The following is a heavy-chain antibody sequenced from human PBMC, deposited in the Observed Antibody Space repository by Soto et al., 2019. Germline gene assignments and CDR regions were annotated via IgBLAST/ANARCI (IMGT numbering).Heavy chain of an antibody. V-gene: IGHV1-46*01. Sequence: ASVRVSCKASGYTFTSYYMHWVRQAPGQGLEWMGIINPSGGSTSYAQKFQGRVTMTRDTSTSTVYMELSSLRSEDTAVYYCARPYSSSSPYYYYGMDVWGQGTTVTVSS. CDR1: GYTFTSYY. CDR2: INPSGGST. D-gene: IGHD6-6*01. J-gene: IGHJ6*02. CDR3: ARPYSSSSPYYYYGMDV.